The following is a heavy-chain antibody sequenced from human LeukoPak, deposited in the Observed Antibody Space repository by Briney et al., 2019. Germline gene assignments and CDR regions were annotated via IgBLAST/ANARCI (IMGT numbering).Heavy chain of an antibody. J-gene: IGHJ4*02. D-gene: IGHD2/OR15-2a*01. Sequence: GSLRLSCAASGFTFSTYGIHWVRQAPGKGLEWVAVISYDGSNEYYADSVKGRFTISRDNSKNTLYLQMSSLRAEDTAVYYCVSFYETYWGRGTLVTVSS. CDR3: VSFYETY. CDR1: GFTFSTYG. V-gene: IGHV3-30*03. CDR2: ISYDGSNE.